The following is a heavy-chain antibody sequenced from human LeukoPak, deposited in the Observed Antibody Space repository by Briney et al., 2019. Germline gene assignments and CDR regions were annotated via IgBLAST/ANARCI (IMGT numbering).Heavy chain of an antibody. V-gene: IGHV1-18*01. Sequence: ASVKVSCKASGYTFTSYGISWVRLAPGQGLEWMGWISPFNGNTNYAQKVQGRVTMTTDTSTSTVYMELRSLRSDDTAVYYCARDLDIVVVAAALRHYGLDVWGQGTTVTVSS. D-gene: IGHD2-15*01. CDR3: ARDLDIVVVAAALRHYGLDV. CDR1: GYTFTSYG. J-gene: IGHJ6*02. CDR2: ISPFNGNT.